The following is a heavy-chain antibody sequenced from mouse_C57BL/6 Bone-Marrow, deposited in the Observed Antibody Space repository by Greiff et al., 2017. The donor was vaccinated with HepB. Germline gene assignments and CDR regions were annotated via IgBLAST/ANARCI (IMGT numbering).Heavy chain of an antibody. D-gene: IGHD1-1*01. CDR2: IWSDGST. V-gene: IGHV2-6*03. CDR3: ARTLYYYGSWGYAIDY. Sequence: VKLVESGPGLVAPSQSLSITCTVSGFSLTSYGVHWVRQPPGKGLEWLVVIWSDGSTTYNSALKSRLSISKDNSKSQVFLKMNSLQTDDTAMYYCARTLYYYGSWGYAIDYWGQGTSVTVSS. J-gene: IGHJ4*01. CDR1: GFSLTSYG.